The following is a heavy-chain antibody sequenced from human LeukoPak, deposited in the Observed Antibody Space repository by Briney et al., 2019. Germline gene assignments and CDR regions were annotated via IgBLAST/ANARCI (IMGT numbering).Heavy chain of an antibody. J-gene: IGHJ5*02. CDR2: INHSGST. D-gene: IGHD5-24*01. Sequence: PSETLSLTCAVYGGSFSGYYWSWIRQSPGKGLEWIGEINHSGSTNYNPSLKSRVTISVDTSKNQFSLKLSSVTAADTAVYYCARNLAGDGYTVAHWGQGTLVTVSS. CDR1: GGSFSGYY. V-gene: IGHV4-34*01. CDR3: ARNLAGDGYTVAH.